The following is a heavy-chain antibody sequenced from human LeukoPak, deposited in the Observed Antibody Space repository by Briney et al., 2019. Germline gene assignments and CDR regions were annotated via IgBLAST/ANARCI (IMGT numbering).Heavy chain of an antibody. J-gene: IGHJ6*02. CDR1: GFTFSDHY. CDR2: TRNKARRYTT. CDR3: VRSSGWEGYGMDV. Sequence: PGGSLRLSCAASGFTFSDHYMDWVRQTPGKGLEWVARTRNKARRYTTEYAASVRGRFTISRDDSKNSLYLQMNSLKTEDTAVYYCVRSSGWEGYGMDVWGQGTTVTVSS. V-gene: IGHV3-72*01. D-gene: IGHD6-19*01.